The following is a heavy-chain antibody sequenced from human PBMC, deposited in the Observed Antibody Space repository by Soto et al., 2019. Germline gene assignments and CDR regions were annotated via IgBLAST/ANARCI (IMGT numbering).Heavy chain of an antibody. D-gene: IGHD5-12*01. CDR1: GGSISSYY. J-gene: IGHJ4*02. Sequence: QVQLQESGPGLVKPSETLSLTCTASGGSISSYYWSWIRQPPGKGLEWIGYIYYSGSTNYNPSLKSRVTXXVXTXXXXXXXXXXXVTAADTAVYYCARDGRGYSGYYDYWGQGTLVTVSS. V-gene: IGHV4-59*01. CDR2: IYYSGST. CDR3: ARDGRGYSGYYDY.